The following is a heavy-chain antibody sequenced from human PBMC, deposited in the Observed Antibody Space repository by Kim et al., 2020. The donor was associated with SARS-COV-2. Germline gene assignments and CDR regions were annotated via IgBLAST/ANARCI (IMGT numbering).Heavy chain of an antibody. D-gene: IGHD3-9*01. CDR2: ISWNSGSI. Sequence: GGSLRLSCAASGFTFDDYAMHWVRQAPGKGLEWVSGISWNSGSIGYADSVKGRFTISRDNAKNSLYLQMNSLRAEDTALYYCAKGLYYDILTGQSGWDYWGQGTLVTVSS. J-gene: IGHJ4*02. V-gene: IGHV3-9*01. CDR1: GFTFDDYA. CDR3: AKGLYYDILTGQSGWDY.